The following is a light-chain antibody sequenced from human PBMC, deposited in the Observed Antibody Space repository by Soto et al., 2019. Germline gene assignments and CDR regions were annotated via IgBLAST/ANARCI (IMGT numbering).Light chain of an antibody. CDR1: QSVSSN. CDR3: QQYNNWPYT. V-gene: IGKV3-15*01. CDR2: GAS. Sequence: EIVMTQSPATLSVSPGERATLSCRASQSVSSNLAWYQQNPGQAPRLLIYGASTRATGIPARFSGSGSGTEFTLTISSLQSEDFAVYYCQQYNNWPYTFGQGTKVDIK. J-gene: IGKJ2*01.